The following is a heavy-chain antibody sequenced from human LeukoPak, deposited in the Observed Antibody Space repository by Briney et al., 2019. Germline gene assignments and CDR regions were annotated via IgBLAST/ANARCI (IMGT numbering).Heavy chain of an antibody. CDR3: ARRLRYFDWYSRGAFDI. CDR2: IYYSGST. D-gene: IGHD3-9*01. CDR1: GGSISSSSYY. Sequence: SKTLSLTCTVSGGSISSSSYYWGWIRQPPGKGLEWIGSIYYSGSTYYNPSLKSRVTISVDTSKNQFSLKLSSVTAADTAVYYCARRLRYFDWYSRGAFDIWGQGTMVTVSS. V-gene: IGHV4-39*01. J-gene: IGHJ3*02.